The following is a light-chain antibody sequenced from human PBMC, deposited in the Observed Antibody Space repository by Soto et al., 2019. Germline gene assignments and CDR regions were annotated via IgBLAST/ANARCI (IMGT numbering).Light chain of an antibody. V-gene: IGLV1-44*01. CDR1: NSNIGSNT. J-gene: IGLJ1*01. CDR3: AAWDDNLNAYV. CDR2: YDN. Sequence: QSVLTQPPSASGTPGQRVTISCSGSNSNIGSNTVNWYQQLPGTAPKLLIYYDNLRPSGVPDRISGSKSGTSASLAINGLRSDDEADYYCAAWDDNLNAYVFGSGTKLTVL.